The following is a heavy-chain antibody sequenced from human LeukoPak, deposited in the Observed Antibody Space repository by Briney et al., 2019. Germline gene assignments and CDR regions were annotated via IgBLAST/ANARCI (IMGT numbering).Heavy chain of an antibody. D-gene: IGHD3-9*01. Sequence: SETLSLTCTVSGGSSSSGDYYWSWIRQPPGKGLEWIGYIYYSGSTYYNPSLKSRVTISVDTSKNQSSLKLSSVPPADTAVYYCASTYYDILTGPGRFDPWGQGTLVTVSS. CDR3: ASTYYDILTGPGRFDP. CDR1: GGSSSSGDYY. V-gene: IGHV4-30-4*01. J-gene: IGHJ5*02. CDR2: IYYSGST.